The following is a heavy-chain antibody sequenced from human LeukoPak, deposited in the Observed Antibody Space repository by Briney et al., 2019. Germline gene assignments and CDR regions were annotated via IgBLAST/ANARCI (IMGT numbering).Heavy chain of an antibody. CDR1: GGSISSSSYY. CDR2: IYYSGST. J-gene: IGHJ4*02. Sequence: SETLSLTCTVSGGSISSSSYYWGWIRQPPGKGLEWIGSIYYSGSTYYNPSLKSRVTISVDTSKNQFSLKLSSVTAADTAVYYCASQRDGAIDYWGQGTLVTVSS. D-gene: IGHD1-26*01. CDR3: ASQRDGAIDY. V-gene: IGHV4-39*01.